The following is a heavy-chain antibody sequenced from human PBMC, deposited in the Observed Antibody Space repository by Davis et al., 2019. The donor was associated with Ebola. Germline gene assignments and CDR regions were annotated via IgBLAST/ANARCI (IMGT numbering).Heavy chain of an antibody. CDR3: ARDGDGTHYDY. V-gene: IGHV6-1*01. Sequence: SQTLSLTCAISGDSVSRNSAAWHWIRQSPSRGLEWLGRTFYRSKWYSDYAVSVHGRLTINPDTSKNQFSLQLNSVTPEDSAVYYCARDGDGTHYDYWGQGTLVTVSS. CDR1: GDSVSRNSAA. J-gene: IGHJ4*02. D-gene: IGHD1-26*01. CDR2: TFYRSKWYS.